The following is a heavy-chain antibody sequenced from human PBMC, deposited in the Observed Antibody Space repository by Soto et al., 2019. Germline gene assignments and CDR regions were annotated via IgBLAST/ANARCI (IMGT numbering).Heavy chain of an antibody. D-gene: IGHD6-13*01. CDR1: GFTFRSFG. CDR2: VSYDGNHK. J-gene: IGHJ6*02. CDR3: AKDVGQQLVLNYGMDV. Sequence: QVQLVESGGGVIQPGTSLSLSCGSSGFTFRSFGMYWVRQAPGKGLEWVAVVSYDGNHKYYADSVKGRFTVSRDNAKNMLYLQMNSLRGEDPAVYYCAKDVGQQLVLNYGMDVWGQGTTVPVSS. V-gene: IGHV3-30*18.